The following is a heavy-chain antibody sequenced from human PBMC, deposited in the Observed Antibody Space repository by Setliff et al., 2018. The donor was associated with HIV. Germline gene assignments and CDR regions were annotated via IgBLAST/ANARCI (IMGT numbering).Heavy chain of an antibody. CDR2: IFPADSDT. J-gene: IGHJ3*01. CDR1: GYSFGDYW. CDR3: ARHRVDTSMLVVKSPGAFDL. Sequence: PGESLKISCRGFGYSFGDYWIGRVRQRPGKGLEWMGIIFPADSDTRVSPSFQGQVSISADRSTYAAFLQWTSLKASDTGMYFCARHRVDTSMLVVKSPGAFDLWGQGTLVTVSS. D-gene: IGHD3-22*01. V-gene: IGHV5-51*01.